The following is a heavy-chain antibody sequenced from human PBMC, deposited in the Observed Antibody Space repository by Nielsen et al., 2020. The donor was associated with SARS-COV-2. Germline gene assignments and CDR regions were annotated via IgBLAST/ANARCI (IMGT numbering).Heavy chain of an antibody. CDR3: ARDLQGYCSSTSCYSLFDY. CDR1: GFTFSSYA. V-gene: IGHV3-30-3*01. J-gene: IGHJ4*02. D-gene: IGHD2-2*02. CDR2: ISYDGSNK. Sequence: GESLKISYAASGFTFSSYAMHWVRQAPGKGLEWVAVISYDGSNKYYADSVKGRFTISRDNSKNTLYLQMNSLRAEDTAVYYCARDLQGYCSSTSCYSLFDYWGQGTLVTVSS.